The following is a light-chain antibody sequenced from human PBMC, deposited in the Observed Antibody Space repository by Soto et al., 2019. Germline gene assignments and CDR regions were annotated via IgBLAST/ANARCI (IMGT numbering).Light chain of an antibody. CDR3: HQRQSWPRT. J-gene: IGKJ1*01. Sequence: EIVLTQSPATLSSFPGDRVTLSCRASQYINTRLAWYQHRPGQAPRLLIYQTSLRAAGIPARFSASGSGTDFTLTITDVQLEDFALYYCHQRQSWPRTFGQGT. CDR1: QYINTR. V-gene: IGKV3-11*01. CDR2: QTS.